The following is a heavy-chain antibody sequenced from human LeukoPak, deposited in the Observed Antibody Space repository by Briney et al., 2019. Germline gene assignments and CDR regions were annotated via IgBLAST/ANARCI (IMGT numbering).Heavy chain of an antibody. D-gene: IGHD1-14*01. J-gene: IGHJ5*02. CDR2: INPSGDGT. CDR1: GHTFTTYN. Sequence: GASVKVSCKASGHTFTTYNVHLVRQAPGQGLEWMGVINPSGDGTNYPQRFQGRVTLTRDASTSTVYMELSSLRSEDTAIYYCAKETPNTGWFDPWGQGTLVTVSS. CDR3: AKETPNTGWFDP. V-gene: IGHV1-46*01.